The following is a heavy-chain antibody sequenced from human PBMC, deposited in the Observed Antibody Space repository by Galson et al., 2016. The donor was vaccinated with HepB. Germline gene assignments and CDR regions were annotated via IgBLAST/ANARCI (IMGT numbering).Heavy chain of an antibody. J-gene: IGHJ3*02. CDR2: IYPGDSDI. D-gene: IGHD1-1*01. Sequence: QSGAEVKKPGESLKISCKGSGYTFTTYWIGWVRQMPGKGLEWMGIIYPGDSDIKYSPSFQGQVTISADKSINTAYLQWGSLKASDTAMYYCARRDIMEDSAFDIWGQGTMVTVSS. CDR3: ARRDIMEDSAFDI. V-gene: IGHV5-51*01. CDR1: GYTFTTYW.